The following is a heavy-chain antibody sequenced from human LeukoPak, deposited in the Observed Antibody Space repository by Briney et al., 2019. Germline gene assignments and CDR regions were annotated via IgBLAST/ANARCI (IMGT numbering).Heavy chain of an antibody. CDR3: AREFDRSSWYRGGGYYFDY. D-gene: IGHD6-13*01. CDR1: GFTFSSYA. V-gene: IGHV3-30-3*01. J-gene: IGHJ4*02. CDR2: ISYGGSNK. Sequence: GGSLRLFCAASGFTFSSYAMHWARQATGKGLEGVAVISYGGSNKYYADFVKGRFTISRDASKNTLYLQMNSLRAEDTAVYYCAREFDRSSWYRGGGYYFDYWGQGTLVTVSS.